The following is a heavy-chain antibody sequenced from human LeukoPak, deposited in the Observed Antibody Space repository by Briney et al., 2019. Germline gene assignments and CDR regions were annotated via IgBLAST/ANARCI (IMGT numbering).Heavy chain of an antibody. CDR1: GFTFSNYW. Sequence: PGGSLRLSCVAFGFTFSNYWMHWGRQTPGKGLVWLSRINTDGSITHYADSVKGRFTISRDNAKKTVYLQMNSLRAEDTAVYYCVRLLDVDYWGQGTLVTVSS. CDR3: VRLLDVDY. J-gene: IGHJ4*02. V-gene: IGHV3-74*01. CDR2: INTDGSIT. D-gene: IGHD3-3*01.